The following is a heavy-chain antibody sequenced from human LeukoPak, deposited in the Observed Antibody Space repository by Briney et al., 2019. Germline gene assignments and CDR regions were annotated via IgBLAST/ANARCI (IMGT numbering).Heavy chain of an antibody. V-gene: IGHV4-59*01. CDR3: ARFISNQDNWFDP. Sequence: PSETLSLTCTVSGGSISSYYWSWTRQPPGKGLEWIGYIYYSGSTNYNPSLKSRVTISVDTSKNQFSLKLSSVTAADTAVYYCARFISNQDNWFDPWGQGTLVTVSS. J-gene: IGHJ5*02. D-gene: IGHD4-4*01. CDR2: IYYSGST. CDR1: GGSISSYY.